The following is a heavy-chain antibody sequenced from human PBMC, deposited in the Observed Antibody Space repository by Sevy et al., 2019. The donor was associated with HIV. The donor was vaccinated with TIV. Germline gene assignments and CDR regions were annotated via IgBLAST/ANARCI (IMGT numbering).Heavy chain of an antibody. CDR3: TTVVHFTAFDI. Sequence: GGSLRLSCAASGFTFSNAWMSWVRQAPGKGLEWGGRIKSKTDGGTTDYAAPVKGRFTISRDDSKNTLNLKMNSLKTEDTAVYYCTTVVHFTAFDIWGQGTMVTVSS. CDR1: GFTFSNAW. CDR2: IKSKTDGGTT. J-gene: IGHJ3*02. V-gene: IGHV3-15*01.